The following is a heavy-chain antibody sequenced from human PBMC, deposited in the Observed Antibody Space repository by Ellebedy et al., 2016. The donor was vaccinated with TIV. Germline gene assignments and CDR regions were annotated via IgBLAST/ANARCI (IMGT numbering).Heavy chain of an antibody. J-gene: IGHJ6*02. V-gene: IGHV3-33*01. Sequence: GESLKISCAASGFTFNSYGMHWVRQAPGKGLEWVAVIWYDGSNKYYADSVKGRFTISRDNSKNTLYLQMNSLRAEDTAVYYCARESTMVRGVRGNLYYYYYGMDVWGQGTTVTVSS. CDR1: GFTFNSYG. CDR3: ARESTMVRGVRGNLYYYYYGMDV. D-gene: IGHD3-10*01. CDR2: IWYDGSNK.